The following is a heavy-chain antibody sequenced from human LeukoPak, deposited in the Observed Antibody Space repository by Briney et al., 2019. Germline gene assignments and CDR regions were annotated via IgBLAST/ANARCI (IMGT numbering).Heavy chain of an antibody. CDR1: GRSISSHY. CDR2: IFYSGST. Sequence: PSETLTLTCTVSGRSISSHYWSWIRQPPGKRLEWIGYIFYSGSTNYNPSLKSRVTISVDTSKNQFSLKLSSVTAADTAVYYCARDGRTWVVWGKGTTVTVSS. CDR3: ARDGRTWVV. V-gene: IGHV4-59*11. D-gene: IGHD2-15*01. J-gene: IGHJ6*04.